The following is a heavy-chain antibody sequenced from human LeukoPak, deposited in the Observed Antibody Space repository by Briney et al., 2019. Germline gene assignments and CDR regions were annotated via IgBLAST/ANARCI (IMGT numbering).Heavy chain of an antibody. CDR2: IYYSGST. CDR3: AGQTDSSGYSY. D-gene: IGHD3-22*01. V-gene: IGHV4-59*08. CDR1: GGSISSYY. J-gene: IGHJ4*02. Sequence: SVTLSLTCTVSGGSISSYYWSWIRQPPGKGLEWIGYIYYSGSTNYNPSLKSRVTISVDTSKNQFSLKLSSVTAADTAVYYCAGQTDSSGYSYWGQGTLVTVSS.